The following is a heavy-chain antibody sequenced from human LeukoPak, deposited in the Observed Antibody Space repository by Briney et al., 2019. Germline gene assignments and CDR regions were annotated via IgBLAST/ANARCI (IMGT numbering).Heavy chain of an antibody. V-gene: IGHV4-34*01. J-gene: IGHJ4*02. D-gene: IGHD3-3*01. CDR2: IHHSGST. CDR3: ARGRGDFWSGYSYFDY. CDR1: GGSFSGYY. Sequence: SETLSLTCAVYGGSFSGYYWSGIRQPPGKGLEWIGEIHHSGSTNYNPSLKSRVTISVDTSKNQFSLKLSSVTAADTAVSYCARGRGDFWSGYSYFDYWGQGTLVTVSS.